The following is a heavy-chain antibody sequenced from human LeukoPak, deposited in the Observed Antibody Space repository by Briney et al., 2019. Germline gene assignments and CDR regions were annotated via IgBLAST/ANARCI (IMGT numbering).Heavy chain of an antibody. J-gene: IGHJ4*02. D-gene: IGHD3-10*01. CDR2: ISGSGEST. Sequence: PGGSLRLSCAASGFAFSNFDMSWVRQAPGKGGEGVSAISGSGESTFYAESVKGRFTISRDNSKNTLYLQMNGLRGEDTAIYYCAKRGSYFGGFDHWGQGTLLTVPS. CDR3: AKRGSYFGGFDH. V-gene: IGHV3-23*01. CDR1: GFAFSNFD.